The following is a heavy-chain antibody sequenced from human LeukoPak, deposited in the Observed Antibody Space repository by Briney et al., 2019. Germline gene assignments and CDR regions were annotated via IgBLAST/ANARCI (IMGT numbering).Heavy chain of an antibody. CDR3: ARGARAKTTVYYYYYMDV. J-gene: IGHJ6*03. Sequence: PSETLSLTCTVSGGSISSYYWSWIRQPPRKGLEWIGYIYYSGSTNYNPSLKSRVTISVDTSKNQFSLKLSSVTAADTAVYYCARGARAKTTVYYYYYMDVWGKGTTVTVSS. CDR1: GGSISSYY. CDR2: IYYSGST. V-gene: IGHV4-59*01. D-gene: IGHD4-17*01.